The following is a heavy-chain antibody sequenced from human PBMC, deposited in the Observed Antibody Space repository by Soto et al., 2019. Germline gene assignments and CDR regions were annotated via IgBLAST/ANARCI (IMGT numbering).Heavy chain of an antibody. V-gene: IGHV4-30-4*01. CDR3: ARALHDPYIFVRVRGWFDP. J-gene: IGHJ5*02. D-gene: IGHD3-16*01. CDR2: IYYSGST. CDR1: GGSISSGDYY. Sequence: SETLSLTCTVSGGSISSGDYYWSWIRQPPGKGLEWIGYIYYSGSTYYNPSLKSRVTISVDTSKNQFSLKLSSVTAADTAVYYCARALHDPYIFVRVRGWFDPWGQGTLVTVSS.